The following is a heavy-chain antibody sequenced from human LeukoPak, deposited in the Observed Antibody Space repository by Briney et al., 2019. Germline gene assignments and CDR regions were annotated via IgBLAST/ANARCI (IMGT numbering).Heavy chain of an antibody. V-gene: IGHV3-66*04. CDR2: IYRGGST. J-gene: IGHJ4*02. Sequence: GGSLRLSCAASGFTVGSNYMSWVRQAPGKGLEWVSIIYRGGSTNYADSVQGRFTISRDTSKNPLYLQMNSLRAEDTAVYYCARLSANSSAYFFDYWGQGTLVTVSS. CDR3: ARLSANSSAYFFDY. D-gene: IGHD3-22*01. CDR1: GFTVGSNY.